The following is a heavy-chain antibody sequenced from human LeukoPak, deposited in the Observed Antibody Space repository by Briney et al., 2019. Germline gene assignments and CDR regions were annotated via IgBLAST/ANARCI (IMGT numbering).Heavy chain of an antibody. V-gene: IGHV3-30*02. Sequence: GGSLRLSCAASGFTFSSYSMNWVRQAPGKGLEWVAFIRYDGSNKYYADSVKGRFTISRDNSKNTLYLQMNSLRAEDTAVYYCAKDLIYYYYYMDVWGKGTTVTVSS. D-gene: IGHD2-8*01. CDR2: IRYDGSNK. CDR3: AKDLIYYYYYMDV. J-gene: IGHJ6*03. CDR1: GFTFSSYS.